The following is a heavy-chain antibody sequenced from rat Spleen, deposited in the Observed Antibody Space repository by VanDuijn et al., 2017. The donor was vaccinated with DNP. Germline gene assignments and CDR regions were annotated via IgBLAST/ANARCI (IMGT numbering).Heavy chain of an antibody. J-gene: IGHJ2*01. D-gene: IGHD1-11*01. Sequence: EVQLQESGPGLVKPSHSPSLTCSVTGYSITSNYWGWIRTFPGNKMEWIGHISYSGSTSYNPSLKSRISITRDTSKNQFFLQLNSVTTEDTATYYFARWRIGPHYFDYWGQGVMVTVSS. CDR3: ARWRIGPHYFDY. CDR2: ISYSGST. V-gene: IGHV3-1*01. CDR1: GYSITSNY.